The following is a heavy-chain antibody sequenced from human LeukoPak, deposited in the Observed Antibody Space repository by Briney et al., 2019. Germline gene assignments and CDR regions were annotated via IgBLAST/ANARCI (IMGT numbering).Heavy chain of an antibody. V-gene: IGHV3-48*01. D-gene: IGHD3-3*01. J-gene: IGHJ4*02. Sequence: PGGSLRLSCAASGFTFRSYSMNWVRQAPGKGLEWISYISSSGDTIYYADSVKGRFTISRDNAKNSLFLQTNSLSVDDTAVYYCATLGVGPLYFAYWDQGTLVTVSS. CDR1: GFTFRSYS. CDR3: ATLGVGPLYFAY. CDR2: ISSSGDTI.